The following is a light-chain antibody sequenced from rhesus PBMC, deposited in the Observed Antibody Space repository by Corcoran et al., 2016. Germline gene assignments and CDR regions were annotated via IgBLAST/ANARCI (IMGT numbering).Light chain of an antibody. Sequence: DIQMTQSPSSLSASVGDTVTFTCRASQGISNYLAWYQQQTGKAPKPLIYYASNLESGVPSRSSGSGSGTEFTLTISSLQPEEFATYYCQQYNTAPYSFGQGSKVEIK. CDR2: YAS. V-gene: IGKV1-37*01. CDR3: QQYNTAPYS. CDR1: QGISNY. J-gene: IGKJ2*01.